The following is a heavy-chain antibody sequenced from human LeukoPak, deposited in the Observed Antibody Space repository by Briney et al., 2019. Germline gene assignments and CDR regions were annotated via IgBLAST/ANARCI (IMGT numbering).Heavy chain of an antibody. V-gene: IGHV5-51*01. J-gene: IGHJ6*02. CDR2: IYPGDSDT. Sequence: LGESLKISCKGSGYRFTNYWIGWVGQMPGKGLEWMGIIYPGDSDTRYSLSFQGQVTISADKSISTAYLHWSTLKASDSAMYYCARLIGGWHSNYAMDVWGQGTTVTVSS. CDR3: ARLIGGWHSNYAMDV. D-gene: IGHD6-19*01. CDR1: GYRFTNYW.